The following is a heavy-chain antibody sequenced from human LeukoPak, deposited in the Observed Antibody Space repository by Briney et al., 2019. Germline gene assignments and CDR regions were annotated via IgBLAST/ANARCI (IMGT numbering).Heavy chain of an antibody. J-gene: IGHJ3*02. CDR2: INSDGLIT. CDR3: VREGGGSFLDSFDI. Sequence: GGSLRLSCAASGNYWMHWVRQAPGKGLVWVSRINSDGLITNYADSVKGRFTVSRDNPKNTLYLQMNSLRVEDTAVYYCVREGGGSFLDSFDIWGQGKLVTVSS. V-gene: IGHV3-74*01. D-gene: IGHD2-15*01. CDR1: GNYW.